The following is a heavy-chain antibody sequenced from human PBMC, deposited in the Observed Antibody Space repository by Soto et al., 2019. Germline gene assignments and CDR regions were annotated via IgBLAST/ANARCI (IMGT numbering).Heavy chain of an antibody. CDR3: TRDLFRVVVPAAMPKLVDY. J-gene: IGHJ4*02. CDR1: GFTFGDYA. CDR2: IRSKAYGGTT. V-gene: IGHV3-49*04. D-gene: IGHD2-2*01. Sequence: GGSLRLSCTASGFTFGDYAMSWVRQAPGKGLEWVGFIRSKAYGGTTEYAASVKGGFTISRDDSKSIAYLQMNSLKTEDTAVYYCTRDLFRVVVPAAMPKLVDYWGQGTLVTVSS.